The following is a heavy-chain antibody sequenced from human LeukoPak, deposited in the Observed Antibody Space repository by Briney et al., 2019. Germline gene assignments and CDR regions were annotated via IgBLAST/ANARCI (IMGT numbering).Heavy chain of an antibody. J-gene: IGHJ4*02. Sequence: SETLSLTCGVSGGSISSYYWSWIRQPPGKGLEWIGYIYYSGSTNYNPSLKSRVSISVDTSKNQVSLKLSSVTAADTAVYYCARFTDSGGYIDYWGQGTLVTVSS. CDR2: IYYSGST. D-gene: IGHD3-22*01. V-gene: IGHV4-59*08. CDR1: GGSISSYY. CDR3: ARFTDSGGYIDY.